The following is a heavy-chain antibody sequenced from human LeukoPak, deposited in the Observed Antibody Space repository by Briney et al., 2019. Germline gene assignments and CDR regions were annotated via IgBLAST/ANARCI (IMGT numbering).Heavy chain of an antibody. V-gene: IGHV4-59*01. J-gene: IGHJ6*03. CDR1: GGSISSYY. CDR2: IYYSGST. CDR3: ARGVYYYYYYMDV. Sequence: SETLSLTCTVSGGSISSYYWSWIRQPPGKGLEWIGYIYYSGSTNYNPSLKSRVTISVDTSKNQFSLELSSVTAADTAVYYCARGVYYYYYYMDVWGKGTTVTISS.